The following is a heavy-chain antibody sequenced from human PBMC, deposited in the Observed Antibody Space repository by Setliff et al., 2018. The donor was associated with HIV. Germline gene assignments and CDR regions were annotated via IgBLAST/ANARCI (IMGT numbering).Heavy chain of an antibody. V-gene: IGHV4-59*01. CDR2: IYYSGST. Sequence: TSETLSLTCTVSGGSIRIYYWSWIRQPPGKGLEWIGYIYYSGSTNYNPSLKSRVTISVDTSKNQFSLKLSSVTAAETAVYYCARAGGGGRWLHLSYWYFDLWGRGTLVTVS. J-gene: IGHJ2*01. D-gene: IGHD3-16*01. CDR1: GGSIRIYY. CDR3: ARAGGGGRWLHLSYWYFDL.